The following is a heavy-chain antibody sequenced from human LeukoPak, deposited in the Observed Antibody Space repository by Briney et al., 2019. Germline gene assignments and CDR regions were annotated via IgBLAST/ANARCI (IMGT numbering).Heavy chain of an antibody. CDR1: GYTFTSYG. CDR2: ISPYNGNT. Sequence: ASVKVSCKASGYTFTSYGISWVRQAPGQGLEWMGWISPYNGNTNYAQKFQGRVTMTTDTSTSTAYMELRSLRSDDTAVYYCARSPGYCSGGSCYSRFDYWGQGTLVTVSS. J-gene: IGHJ4*02. V-gene: IGHV1-18*01. D-gene: IGHD2-15*01. CDR3: ARSPGYCSGGSCYSRFDY.